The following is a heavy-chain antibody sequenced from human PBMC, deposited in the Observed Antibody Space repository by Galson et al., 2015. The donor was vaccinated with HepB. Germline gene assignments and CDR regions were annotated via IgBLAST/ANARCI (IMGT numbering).Heavy chain of an antibody. D-gene: IGHD6-13*01. CDR2: ISAYNGNR. Sequence: VKVSCKASGYSFTYYGISWVRQAPGQGLEWMGWISAYNGNRNYAQRFQGRVTMTTETSTSTVYVELRSLRSDDTAVYYCARDIGQRLVPWPFFDYWGQGTLVTVSS. CDR3: ARDIGQRLVPWPFFDY. V-gene: IGHV1-18*01. J-gene: IGHJ4*02. CDR1: GYSFTYYG.